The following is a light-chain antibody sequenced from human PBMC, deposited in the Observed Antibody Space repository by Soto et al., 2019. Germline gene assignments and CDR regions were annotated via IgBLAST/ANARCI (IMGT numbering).Light chain of an antibody. J-gene: IGKJ4*01. V-gene: IGKV3-20*01. CDR1: QSVSSY. Sequence: EIVLTQSPATLSLSPGERATLSCRASQSVSSYLAWYQQKPGQAPRLLIYGTSSRVTGIPDRFSGSGSGTDFTFTISRLEPEDFAVYYCQQYSNSPLTFGGGTKVDIK. CDR3: QQYSNSPLT. CDR2: GTS.